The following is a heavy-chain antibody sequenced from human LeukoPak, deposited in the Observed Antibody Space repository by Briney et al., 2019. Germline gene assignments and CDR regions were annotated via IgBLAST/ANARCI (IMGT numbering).Heavy chain of an antibody. CDR1: GGSISSYY. Sequence: SETLSLTCSVSGGSISSYYWSWIRQPPGRGLEWIGNIYYSGSTNYNPSLKSRVTMSVDTSKNQFSLKLSSVTAADTAVYYCARAGTREYQLLSYNWFDPWGQGTLVTVSS. V-gene: IGHV4-59*12. J-gene: IGHJ5*02. CDR2: IYYSGST. D-gene: IGHD2-2*01. CDR3: ARAGTREYQLLSYNWFDP.